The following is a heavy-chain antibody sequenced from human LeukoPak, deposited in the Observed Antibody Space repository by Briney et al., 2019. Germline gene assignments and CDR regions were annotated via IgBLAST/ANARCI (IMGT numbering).Heavy chain of an antibody. D-gene: IGHD3-9*01. Sequence: SETLSLTCTVSGGSISSYYWNWIRQPPGKGLEWIGYIYYSGSTNYNPSLKSRVTISVDTSKNQFSLKLSSVTAADTAVYYCARVYYDILTGYQYYFDYWGQGTLVTVSS. CDR1: GGSISSYY. V-gene: IGHV4-59*01. CDR3: ARVYYDILTGYQYYFDY. CDR2: IYYSGST. J-gene: IGHJ4*02.